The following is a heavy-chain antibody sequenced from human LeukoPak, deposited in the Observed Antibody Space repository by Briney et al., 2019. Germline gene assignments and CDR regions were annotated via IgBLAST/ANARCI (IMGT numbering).Heavy chain of an antibody. J-gene: IGHJ4*02. D-gene: IGHD6-13*01. CDR2: ISRTGNSI. CDR3: ARGPYSSSWYVDY. V-gene: IGHV3-48*03. Sequence: QPGGSLRLSCAASGFTLSSYEMNWVRLAPGKGLEWISYISRTGNSIYYADSVKGRFTISRDSAKNSLYLQMNSLRAEDTAVYYCARGPYSSSWYVDYWGQGTLVTVAS. CDR1: GFTLSSYE.